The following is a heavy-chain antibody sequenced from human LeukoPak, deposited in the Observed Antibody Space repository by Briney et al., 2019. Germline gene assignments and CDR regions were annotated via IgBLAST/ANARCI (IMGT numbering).Heavy chain of an antibody. J-gene: IGHJ5*02. CDR1: GYTFTSYD. V-gene: IGHV1-8*01. CDR3: ASRMDYGGGGTKESWFDP. D-gene: IGHD4/OR15-4a*01. Sequence: ASVKVSCKASGYTFTSYDINWVRQATGQGFEWMGWMNPNSGNTGYAQKFQGRVTMTRNTSISTAYMELSSLRSEDTAVYYCASRMDYGGGGTKESWFDPWGQGTLVTVSS. CDR2: MNPNSGNT.